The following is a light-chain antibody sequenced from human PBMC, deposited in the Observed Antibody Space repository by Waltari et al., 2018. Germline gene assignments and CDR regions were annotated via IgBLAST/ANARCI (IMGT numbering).Light chain of an antibody. J-gene: IGLJ2*01. CDR1: RGHTNYA. V-gene: IGLV4-69*01. CDR2: LNSDGSH. CDR3: QTWDTDIHVV. Sequence: QFVLTQSPSASASLRASVKLTCTLSRGHTNYAIAWHHQQPKKGPRYLMKLNSDGSHTRGDGIPDRFSGSSSGAERFLTISSLQSEDEGDYYCQTWDTDIHVVFGGGTKL.